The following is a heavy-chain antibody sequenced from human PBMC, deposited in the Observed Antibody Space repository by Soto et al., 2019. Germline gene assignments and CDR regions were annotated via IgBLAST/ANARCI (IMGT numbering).Heavy chain of an antibody. CDR3: AHMRAAKLDY. V-gene: IGHV2-5*02. D-gene: IGHD2-15*01. Sequence: QITLKESGPTLVKPTQTLTLTCNVSGVSLSTGGVGVGWIRQPPGKALEWLALIYWDDDQRSSPSLKSRLTIPKDTSKNRVVLTMTNMSPEDTVTYYCAHMRAAKLDYWCQGTLVTVSS. J-gene: IGHJ4*02. CDR2: IYWDDDQ. CDR1: GVSLSTGGVG.